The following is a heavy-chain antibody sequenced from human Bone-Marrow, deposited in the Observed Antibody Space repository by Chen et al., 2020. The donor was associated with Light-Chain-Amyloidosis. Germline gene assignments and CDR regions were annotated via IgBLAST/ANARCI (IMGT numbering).Heavy chain of an antibody. V-gene: IGHV4-30-2*01. CDR2: IYHSGNS. CDR3: GRYELLVPAY. CDR1: SGSITSGGYS. Sequence: QLQLQESGSGLVKPSETLSLTCAVSSGSITSGGYSWSWIRQPPGKGLEWIAGIYHSGNSYYNPSLKSRVTISVDTSKNQFSLRLTSVTAADTAVYYCGRYELLVPAYWGQGTLVTVSS. D-gene: IGHD3-10*01. J-gene: IGHJ4*02.